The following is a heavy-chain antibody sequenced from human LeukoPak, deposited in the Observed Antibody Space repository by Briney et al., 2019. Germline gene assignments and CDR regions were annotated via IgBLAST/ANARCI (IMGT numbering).Heavy chain of an antibody. J-gene: IGHJ4*02. Sequence: ATVKVSCKASGYTFTTYGISWVRQAPGQGLEWMGWISTYNGNTNYAQKFQGRVTMTTDTSTSTAHLELRSLRSDDTAVYYCARKACCGDCYNLDYWGQGSLVTVSS. CDR3: ARKACCGDCYNLDY. CDR2: ISTYNGNT. D-gene: IGHD2-21*02. CDR1: GYTFTTYG. V-gene: IGHV1-18*01.